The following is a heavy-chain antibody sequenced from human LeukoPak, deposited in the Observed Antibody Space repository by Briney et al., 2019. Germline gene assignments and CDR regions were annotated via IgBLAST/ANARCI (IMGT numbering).Heavy chain of an antibody. J-gene: IGHJ3*02. CDR3: ARPPLDCSSTSCYNDAFDI. CDR2: IYPGDSDT. V-gene: IGHV5-51*01. Sequence: GESLKISCKGPGYSFTNYWIGWVRQMPGKGLEWMGIIYPGDSDTRYSPSFQGQVTISADKSISTAYLQWSSLKASDTAMYYCARPPLDCSSTSCYNDAFDIWGQGTMVTVSS. CDR1: GYSFTNYW. D-gene: IGHD2-2*02.